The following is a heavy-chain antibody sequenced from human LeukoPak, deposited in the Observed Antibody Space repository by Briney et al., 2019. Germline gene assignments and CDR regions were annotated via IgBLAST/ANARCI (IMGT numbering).Heavy chain of an antibody. CDR1: GFTFSSYE. CDR3: ARRSPNYYMDV. V-gene: IGHV3-20*04. CDR2: INWNGGST. J-gene: IGHJ6*03. Sequence: SGGSLRLSCAASGFTFSSYEMNWVRQAPGKGLEWVSGINWNGGSTGYADSVKGRFTISRDNAKNSLYLQMNSLRAEDTALYYCARRSPNYYMDVWGKGTTVTVSS.